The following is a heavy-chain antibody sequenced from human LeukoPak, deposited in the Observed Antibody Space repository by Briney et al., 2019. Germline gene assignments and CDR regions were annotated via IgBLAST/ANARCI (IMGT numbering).Heavy chain of an antibody. Sequence: GGSLRLSCAASGFTFSSYWMSWVRQAPGKGLEWVANIKQDGSEKYYVDSVKGRFTISRDNAKNALYLQMNSLRAEDTAVYYCAREGVWFGELIDYWGQGTLVTVSS. CDR2: IKQDGSEK. CDR1: GFTFSSYW. J-gene: IGHJ4*02. V-gene: IGHV3-7*01. CDR3: AREGVWFGELIDY. D-gene: IGHD3-10*01.